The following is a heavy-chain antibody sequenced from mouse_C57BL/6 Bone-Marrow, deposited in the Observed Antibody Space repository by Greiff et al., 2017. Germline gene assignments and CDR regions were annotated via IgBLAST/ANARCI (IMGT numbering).Heavy chain of an antibody. D-gene: IGHD1-1*01. CDR3: TRSLIYYGTNY. J-gene: IGHJ2*01. V-gene: IGHV14-2*01. CDR2: IDPEDGET. Sequence: EVKLVESVAELVRPGASVKLSCTASGFNIKNTYMHWVKQRPEQGLEWIGRIDPEDGETQYAPKFQDTATITADTSSNTAYLQLSSLTSEDTAVYYCTRSLIYYGTNYWGQGTTLTVSS. CDR1: GFNIKNTY.